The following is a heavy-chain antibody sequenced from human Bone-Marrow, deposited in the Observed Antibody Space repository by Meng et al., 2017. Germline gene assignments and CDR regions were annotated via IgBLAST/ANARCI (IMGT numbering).Heavy chain of an antibody. CDR2: IYTSGST. CDR1: GGSISSYY. D-gene: IGHD3-22*01. J-gene: IGHJ4*02. V-gene: IGHV4-4*07. CDR3: ARAQSGDYNSSGYYTYFDY. Sequence: GSLRLSCTVSGGSISSYYWSWIRQPAGKGLEWIGRIYTSGSTNYNPSLKSRVTISVDTSKNQFSLKLTSVTAADTAVYYCARAQSGDYNSSGYYTYFDYWGQGTLVTVSS.